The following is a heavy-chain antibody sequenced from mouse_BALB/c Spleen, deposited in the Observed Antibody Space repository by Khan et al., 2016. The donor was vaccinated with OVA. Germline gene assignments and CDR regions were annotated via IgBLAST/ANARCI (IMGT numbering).Heavy chain of an antibody. CDR3: ARSIRAN. CDR1: GYSITSDYA. Sequence: VQLKQSGPGLVKPSQSLSLTCTVTGYSITSDYAWNWIRQFPGNKLEWMGYISYSGSTSYNPSLTSRISITRDTSKNQFFLQLNSVTTEDTATYYCARSIRANWGQGTTLTVSS. J-gene: IGHJ2*01. V-gene: IGHV3-2*02. D-gene: IGHD3-3*01. CDR2: ISYSGST.